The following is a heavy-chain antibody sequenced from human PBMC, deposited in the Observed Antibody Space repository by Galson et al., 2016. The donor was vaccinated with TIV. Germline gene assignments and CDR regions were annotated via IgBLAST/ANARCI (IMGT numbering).Heavy chain of an antibody. CDR1: GGTLSNPA. D-gene: IGHD3-9*01. CDR2: IIPMFGTP. V-gene: IGHV1-69*05. J-gene: IGHJ4*02. Sequence: SVKVSCKASGGTLSNPAISWGFSSPAINWVRQAPGQRLEWVGRIIPMFGTPNYAQTFQGRVSMTTDTSTSTAYLELRSLRSDDTAVYYCARDRPPILTGSDVDYWGQGTLVTVSS. CDR3: ARDRPPILTGSDVDY.